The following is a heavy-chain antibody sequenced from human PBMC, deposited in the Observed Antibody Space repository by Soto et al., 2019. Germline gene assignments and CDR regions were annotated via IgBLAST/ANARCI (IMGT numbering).Heavy chain of an antibody. CDR2: IWYDGSNK. D-gene: IGHD6-6*01. Sequence: ESGGGVVQPGRSLRLSCAASGFTVSSYGMHWVRQAPGKGLEGVAVIWYDGSNKYYADSVKGRFTISRDNSKNTLYLQMNNLRAEDTAVYYCARRERKQLVGAYYYYYMAVWGKGTTVTVSS. CDR3: ARRERKQLVGAYYYYYMAV. V-gene: IGHV3-33*01. J-gene: IGHJ6*03. CDR1: GFTVSSYG.